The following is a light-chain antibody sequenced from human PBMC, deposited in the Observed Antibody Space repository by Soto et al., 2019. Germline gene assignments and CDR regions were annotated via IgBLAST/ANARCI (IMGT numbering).Light chain of an antibody. Sequence: DIQMTQSPPSVSAFVGDRFTITCRASRDLSGWLAWYQQKPGKAPKLLISAASSLQSGVPSRFSGSGSGPDFTLTIRSLQPEDFATYYCQQPISFPITFGQGTRLEIK. J-gene: IGKJ5*01. CDR2: AAS. CDR3: QQPISFPIT. V-gene: IGKV1D-12*01. CDR1: RDLSGW.